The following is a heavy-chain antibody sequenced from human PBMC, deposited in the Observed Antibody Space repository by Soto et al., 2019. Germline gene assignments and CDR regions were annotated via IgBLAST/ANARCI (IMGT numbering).Heavy chain of an antibody. CDR2: IKQDGSEK. Sequence: EVQLVESGGGLVQPGGSLRLSCAASGFTFSNYWMSWVRQAPGKGLEWVANIKQDGSEKYYVDSVKGRFTISRDNAKNSLYLQMSSLRAEDTAVYYCARDRAVGALDYWGQGTLVTVSS. CDR3: ARDRAVGALDY. CDR1: GFTFSNYW. V-gene: IGHV3-7*05. J-gene: IGHJ4*02. D-gene: IGHD1-26*01.